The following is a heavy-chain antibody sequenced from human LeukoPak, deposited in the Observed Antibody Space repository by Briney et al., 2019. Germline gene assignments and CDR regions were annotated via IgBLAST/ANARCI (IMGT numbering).Heavy chain of an antibody. D-gene: IGHD3-10*01. Sequence: SETLSLTCTVSGGSINDDYWNWIRQPPGKGLEWIGYIYYSGSTNYNPSLKSRVTISVDTSKNQFSLKLSSVTAADTAVYYCSRGVGHFDYWGQGTLVTVSS. V-gene: IGHV4-59*01. CDR2: IYYSGST. CDR3: SRGVGHFDY. CDR1: GGSINDDY. J-gene: IGHJ4*02.